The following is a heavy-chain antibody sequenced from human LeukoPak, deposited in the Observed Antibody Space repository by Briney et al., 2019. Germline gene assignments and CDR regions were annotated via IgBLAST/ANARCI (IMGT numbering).Heavy chain of an antibody. CDR1: GFTFSSYG. CDR3: ARRFGFGEPLYYFDY. D-gene: IGHD3-10*01. J-gene: IGHJ4*02. V-gene: IGHV3-30*02. CDR2: IRYDESNK. Sequence: GGSLRLSCVASGFTFSSYGMHWVRQAPGKGLEWVAFIRYDESNKYYADSVKGRFTISRDNAKNSLYLQMNSLRAEDTALYYCARRFGFGEPLYYFDYWGQGTLVTVSS.